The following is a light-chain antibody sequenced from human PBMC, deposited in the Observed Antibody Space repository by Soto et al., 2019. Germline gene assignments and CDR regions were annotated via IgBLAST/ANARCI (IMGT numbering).Light chain of an antibody. CDR1: SNDVGGYYY. CDR2: QVS. J-gene: IGLJ1*01. V-gene: IGLV2-14*01. CDR3: SSYTSSNTFYV. Sequence: QSVLTQPASVSGSPGQSITISCTGTSNDVGGYYYVSWYQHHPGKAPKLMIYQVSNRPSGVSNRFSGSKSGNTASLTISGLQAEDEADYYCSSYTSSNTFYVFGTGTKLTVL.